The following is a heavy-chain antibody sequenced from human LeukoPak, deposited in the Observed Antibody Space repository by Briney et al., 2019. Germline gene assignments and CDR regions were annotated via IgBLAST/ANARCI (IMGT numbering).Heavy chain of an antibody. D-gene: IGHD7-27*01. CDR1: RFNFDNYA. CDR3: ARVTHPGAAFDI. Sequence: PGGSLRLSCAASRFNFDNYAMSWVRQAPGKGLEWVSSISSSSSYIYYADSVKGRFTISRDNAKNSLYLQMNSLRAEDTAVYYCARVTHPGAAFDIWGQGAMVTVSS. V-gene: IGHV3-21*01. J-gene: IGHJ3*02. CDR2: ISSSSSYI.